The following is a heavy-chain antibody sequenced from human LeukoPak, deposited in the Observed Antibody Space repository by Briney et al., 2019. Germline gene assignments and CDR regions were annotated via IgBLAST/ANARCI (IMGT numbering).Heavy chain of an antibody. V-gene: IGHV4-59*08. CDR3: AGQANEDAIAARRARFWFDP. D-gene: IGHD6-6*01. Sequence: SETLSLTCTVSGGSVSSYYWSWIRQPPGKGLEWIGYIYYSGSTNYNPSLKSRVTISVDTSKNQFSLKLSSVTAADTAVYYCAGQANEDAIAARRARFWFDPWGQGTLVTVSS. CDR2: IYYSGST. CDR1: GGSVSSYY. J-gene: IGHJ5*02.